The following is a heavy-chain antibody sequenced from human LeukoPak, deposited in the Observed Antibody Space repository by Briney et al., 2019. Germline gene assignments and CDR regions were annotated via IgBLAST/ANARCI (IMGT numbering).Heavy chain of an antibody. CDR3: ARALGWASSRYPFDG. D-gene: IGHD3-16*02. CDR1: GGSISSSNYY. V-gene: IGHV4-39*01. Sequence: SETLSLTCTVSGGSISSSNYYWGWIRQPPGKGLEWIGSMYYSGNTDYNPSLKSRVTVSVDTSKNQFSLKVNSVTAADTAVYYCARALGWASSRYPFDGWGQGTLVTVSS. J-gene: IGHJ4*02. CDR2: MYYSGNT.